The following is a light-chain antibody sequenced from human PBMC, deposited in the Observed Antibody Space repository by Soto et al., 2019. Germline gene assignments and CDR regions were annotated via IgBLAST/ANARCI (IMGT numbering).Light chain of an antibody. CDR1: QSVSSSY. J-gene: IGKJ1*01. Sequence: EIVLTQSPGTLSLSPGERATLSCRASQSVSSSYLAWYQQKPGQAPRRLIYGASSRATGIPDRFSGSGSGTDFTLTISRLEPEEFAVYYCHQYGSSSWTFGQGGKVEIK. V-gene: IGKV3-20*01. CDR2: GAS. CDR3: HQYGSSSWT.